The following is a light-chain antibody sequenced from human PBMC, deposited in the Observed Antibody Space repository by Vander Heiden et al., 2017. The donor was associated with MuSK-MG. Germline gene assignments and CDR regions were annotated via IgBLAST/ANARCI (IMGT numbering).Light chain of an antibody. J-gene: IGLJ2*01. CDR1: SSNIGSRD. CDR3: AVWDDSLSGRL. V-gene: IGLV1-47*03. CDR2: RDN. Sequence: QSVLTQPPSASGTPGQRVTISCSGSSSNIGSRDVSWYQQLPGTAPKLLIHRDNQRPSGVPDRFSGSKSGNSAYLAISGLWSEDEADYYCAVWDDSLSGRLFAGGTRLTV.